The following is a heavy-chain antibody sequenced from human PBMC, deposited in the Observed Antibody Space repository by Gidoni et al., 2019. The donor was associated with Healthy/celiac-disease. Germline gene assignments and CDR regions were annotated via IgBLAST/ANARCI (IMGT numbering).Heavy chain of an antibody. V-gene: IGHV1-8*01. CDR1: VYTFTSYD. Sequence: QVQLVQSGAEVKKPGASVKVSCKASVYTFTSYDINWVRQATGQGLEWMGWMNPNSGNTGYEQKFQGRVTMTRNTSISTAYMELSSLRSEDTAVYYCARGLGDYGDYEVNWFDPWGQGTLVTVSS. CDR2: MNPNSGNT. D-gene: IGHD4-17*01. CDR3: ARGLGDYGDYEVNWFDP. J-gene: IGHJ5*02.